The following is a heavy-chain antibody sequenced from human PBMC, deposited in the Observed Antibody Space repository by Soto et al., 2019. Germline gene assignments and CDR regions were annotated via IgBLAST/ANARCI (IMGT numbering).Heavy chain of an antibody. J-gene: IGHJ5*02. V-gene: IGHV4-39*01. CDR1: GGSITSSSYF. Sequence: ETLSLTCSVSGGSITSSSYFWGWVRQPPGKGLEWIGSIYYSGSTYYNPSLRSRVTISVDTSKNQFSLKLSSVTAEDTAVFYCARHYSSGSRNWFDPWGQGTLVTVS. D-gene: IGHD6-19*01. CDR3: ARHYSSGSRNWFDP. CDR2: IYYSGST.